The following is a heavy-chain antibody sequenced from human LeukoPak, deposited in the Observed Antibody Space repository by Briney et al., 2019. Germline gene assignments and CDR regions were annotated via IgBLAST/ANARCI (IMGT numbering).Heavy chain of an antibody. CDR2: ITSSGDSI. Sequence: PGGSLRLSCAASGFTFSSYAMSWVRQAPGKGLEWVSDITSSGDSIYYADSVKGRFTISRDNPKNTLYLQMNSLRAEDTAIYYCVKEYFGFAFDYWGQGTVVTVSS. J-gene: IGHJ4*02. D-gene: IGHD3-9*01. V-gene: IGHV3-23*01. CDR3: VKEYFGFAFDY. CDR1: GFTFSSYA.